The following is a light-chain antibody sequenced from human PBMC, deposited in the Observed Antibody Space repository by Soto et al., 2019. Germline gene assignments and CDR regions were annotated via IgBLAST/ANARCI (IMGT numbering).Light chain of an antibody. CDR1: QGISSY. J-gene: IGKJ1*01. CDR2: AAS. Sequence: AIRMTQSPSSFSASTGDRVTITCRASQGISSYLAWYQQKPGKAPKLLIYAASTLLSGVPSRFSGSGSGTDFILTISCLQSEDFATYYCQQYYSDPQTFGQGTKVDIK. CDR3: QQYYSDPQT. V-gene: IGKV1-8*01.